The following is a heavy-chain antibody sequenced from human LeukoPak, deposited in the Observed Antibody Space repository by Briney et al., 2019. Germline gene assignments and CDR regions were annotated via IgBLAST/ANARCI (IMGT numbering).Heavy chain of an antibody. CDR1: GGSFSGYY. Sequence: SETLSLTCAVYGGSFSGYYWSWIRQPPGKGLEWIGEINHSGSTNYNPSRKSRVTISVEKSKKQFAREKRSVTAADTAVYYCAGLRGVVVPALAYWGQGTLVTVSS. D-gene: IGHD2-2*01. CDR3: AGLRGVVVPALAY. J-gene: IGHJ4*02. V-gene: IGHV4-34*01. CDR2: INHSGST.